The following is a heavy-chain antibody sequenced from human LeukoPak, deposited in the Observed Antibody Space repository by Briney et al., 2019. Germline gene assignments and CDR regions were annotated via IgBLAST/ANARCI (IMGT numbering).Heavy chain of an antibody. CDR2: IYHSGST. V-gene: IGHV4-30-2*01. CDR3: ARLGARAGGPYNWFDP. D-gene: IGHD5-12*01. CDR1: GGSISSGGYY. J-gene: IGHJ5*02. Sequence: SQTLTLTCTVSGGSISSGGYYWSWIRQPPGKGLEWIGYIYHSGSTYYNPSLKSRVTISVDTSKNQFSLKLSSVTAADTAVYYCARLGARAGGPYNWFDPWGQGTLVTVSS.